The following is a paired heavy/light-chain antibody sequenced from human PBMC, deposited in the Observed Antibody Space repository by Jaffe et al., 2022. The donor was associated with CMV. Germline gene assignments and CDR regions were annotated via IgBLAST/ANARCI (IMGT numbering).Heavy chain of an antibody. CDR2: ITADGIST. CDR1: GFTFSNYA. J-gene: IGHJ5*02. V-gene: IGHV3-23*01. Sequence: EVQLLESGGGLVQPGGSLRLSCAASGFTFSNYAMAWVRQAPGKGLEWVSSITADGISTYYADTVKGRFAISRDNSKNTHYLQLNSLRAEDTAVYYCAKVSDYDILVGYFHYNYFDPWGQGTLVTVSS. D-gene: IGHD3-9*01. CDR3: AKVSDYDILVGYFHYNYFDP.
Light chain of an antibody. Sequence: QSILTQPPSVSAAPGQRVTISCSGSSSNIAKNFVSWYQHLPGTAPKLLIYENNKRPSGIPDRFSGSKSGTSATLGITGLQPGDEGDYYCASWDSVSAGGLFGSGTKVTVL. CDR1: SSNIAKNF. CDR3: ASWDSVSAGGL. V-gene: IGLV1-51*02. J-gene: IGLJ1*01. CDR2: ENN.